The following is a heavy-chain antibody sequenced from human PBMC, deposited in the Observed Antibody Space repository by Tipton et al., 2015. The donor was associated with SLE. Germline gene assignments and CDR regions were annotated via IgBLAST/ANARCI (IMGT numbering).Heavy chain of an antibody. Sequence: TLSLTCTVSGGSISGYYWSWIRQPPGKGLEWIGEINHSGSTNYNPSLKSRVTISVDTSKNQFSLKLSSVTAADTAVYYCARGRRVPAARLYWYMDVWGKGTTVTVSS. CDR3: ARGRRVPAARLYWYMDV. CDR1: GGSISGYY. V-gene: IGHV4-34*01. CDR2: INHSGST. J-gene: IGHJ6*03. D-gene: IGHD6-6*01.